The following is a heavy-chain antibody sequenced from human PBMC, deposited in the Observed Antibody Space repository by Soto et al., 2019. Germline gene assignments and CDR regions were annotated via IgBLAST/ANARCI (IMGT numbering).Heavy chain of an antibody. V-gene: IGHV2-5*02. CDR2: IYWDDSK. CDR1: GFSLTTDRVG. CDR3: AHAYGGMSLY. D-gene: IGHD2-15*01. Sequence: QITLKESGPTLVKPTQTLTLTCTFSGFSLTTDRVGVGWIRQPPGGALEWLAVIYWDDSKTYRPSLESRLTITKDTSKNQVALTMTNMDSLDTATYYCAHAYGGMSLYWGQGTLVTVSS. J-gene: IGHJ4*02.